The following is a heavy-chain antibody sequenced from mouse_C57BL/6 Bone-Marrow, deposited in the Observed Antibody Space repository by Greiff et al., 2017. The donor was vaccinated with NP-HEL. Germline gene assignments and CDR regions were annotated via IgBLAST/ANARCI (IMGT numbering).Heavy chain of an antibody. D-gene: IGHD4-1*02. CDR2: INPSSGYT. V-gene: IGHV1-7*01. CDR3: ARYRASTGTRAMDY. CDR1: GYTFTSYW. Sequence: QVQLKESGAELAKPGASVKLSCKASGYTFTSYWMHWVKQRPGQGLEWIGYINPSSGYTKYHQKFKDKATLNADKSSSTAYMQLSSLTYEYSAVYYCARYRASTGTRAMDYWGQGTSVTVSA. J-gene: IGHJ4*01.